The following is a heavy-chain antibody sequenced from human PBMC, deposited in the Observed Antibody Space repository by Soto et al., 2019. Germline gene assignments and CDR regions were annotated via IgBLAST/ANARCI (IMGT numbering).Heavy chain of an antibody. V-gene: IGHV3-23*01. CDR2: LIGGHYGT. CDR3: AKGKSTGDIDWFGP. CDR1: GFTLQNYA. D-gene: IGHD3-10*01. J-gene: IGHJ5*02. Sequence: XGSLRLSCTASGFTLQNYAMAWVRQAPGKGLEWVSTLIGGHYGTAYSYSVKGRFTVSRDNSKNCLYLQMNSLGVEDTAMYFCAKGKSTGDIDWFGPWGQGSLVTVSS.